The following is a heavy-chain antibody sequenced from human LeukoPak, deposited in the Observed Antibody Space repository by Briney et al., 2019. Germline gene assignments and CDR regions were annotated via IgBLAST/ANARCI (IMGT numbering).Heavy chain of an antibody. J-gene: IGHJ3*02. D-gene: IGHD6-13*01. CDR3: ARGSDAPAAAAAAFDI. CDR2: IYYSGST. Sequence: SETLSLTCTVSGGSISSYYWSWIRQPPGKGLEWIGYIYYSGSTNYNPSLKSRVTISVDTSKNQFSLKLSSVTAADTAVYYCARGSDAPAAAAAAFDIWGQGTMVTVSS. CDR1: GGSISSYY. V-gene: IGHV4-59*01.